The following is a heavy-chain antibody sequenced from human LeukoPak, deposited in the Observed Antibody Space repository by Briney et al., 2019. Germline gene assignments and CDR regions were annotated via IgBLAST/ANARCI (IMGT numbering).Heavy chain of an antibody. D-gene: IGHD6-6*01. CDR3: ARDPSYSSSPKDYYYYYMDV. CDR1: GFTFSSCS. J-gene: IGHJ6*03. V-gene: IGHV3-21*01. CDR2: ISSSSSYI. Sequence: PGGSLRLSCAASGFTFSSCSMNWVRQAPGKGLEWVSSISSSSSYIYYADSVKGRFTISRDNAKNSLYLQMNSLRAEDTAVYYCARDPSYSSSPKDYYYYYMDVWGKGTTVTVSS.